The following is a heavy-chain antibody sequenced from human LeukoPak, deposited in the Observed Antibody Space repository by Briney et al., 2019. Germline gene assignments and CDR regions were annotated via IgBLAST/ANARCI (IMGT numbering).Heavy chain of an antibody. CDR1: GLTFSNYG. V-gene: IGHV3-21*06. D-gene: IGHD3-10*01. Sequence: GGSLRLSCAASGLTFSNYGMNWVRQAPGKGLEWVSFTDTSGRYVYYGDSVKGRFTISRDNAKNLLFLQMNGLRAEDTALYYCARGRSITLLRGVAMSDGFDIWGQGAMVAVSS. CDR3: ARGRSITLLRGVAMSDGFDI. J-gene: IGHJ3*02. CDR2: TDTSGRYV.